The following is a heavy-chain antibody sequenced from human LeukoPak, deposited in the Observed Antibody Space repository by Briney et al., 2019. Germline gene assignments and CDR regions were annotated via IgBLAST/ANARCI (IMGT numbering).Heavy chain of an antibody. CDR1: GDSISSFY. CDR3: ARERSVGVPAAPVYYYGMDV. D-gene: IGHD2-2*01. V-gene: IGHV4-59*06. J-gene: IGHJ6*02. CDR2: IYYSGST. Sequence: KPSETLSLTCTVSGDSISSFYWSWIRQQPGKGLEWIGYIYYSGSTYYNPSLKSRVTISVDTSKNQFSLKLSSVTAADTAVYYCARERSVGVPAAPVYYYGMDVWGQGTTVTVSS.